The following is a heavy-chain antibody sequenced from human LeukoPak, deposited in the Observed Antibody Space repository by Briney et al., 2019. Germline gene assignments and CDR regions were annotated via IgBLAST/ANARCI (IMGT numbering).Heavy chain of an antibody. Sequence: PLRLSCAASGFTFSSYALHLVREAPGKGPEGVAVISSDGSNKYYADSVKGRFNIPRDNSKNMLYLHMNSLRAEDSVVYYCASNAVRITIVRRVILDYWGQGTPVTVSS. CDR3: ASNAVRITIVRRVILDY. J-gene: IGHJ4*02. V-gene: IGHV3-30*04. CDR1: GFTFSSYA. D-gene: IGHD3-10*01. CDR2: ISSDGSNK.